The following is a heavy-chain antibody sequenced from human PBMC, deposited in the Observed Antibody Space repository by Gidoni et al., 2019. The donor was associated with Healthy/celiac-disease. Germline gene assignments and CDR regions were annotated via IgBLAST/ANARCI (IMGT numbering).Heavy chain of an antibody. J-gene: IGHJ6*02. D-gene: IGHD5-12*01. CDR2: ISYDGSNK. CDR1: GFTFSSSG. CDR3: AKTRAKGKGSGRYYYYYGMDV. Sequence: QVQLVESGGGVVQPGRSLRLSCAASGFTFSSSGMHWVRQAPGKGLGWVAVISYDGSNKYYADSVKGRFTISRDNSKNTLYLQMNSLRAEDTAVYYCAKTRAKGKGSGRYYYYYGMDVWGQGTTVTVSS. V-gene: IGHV3-30*18.